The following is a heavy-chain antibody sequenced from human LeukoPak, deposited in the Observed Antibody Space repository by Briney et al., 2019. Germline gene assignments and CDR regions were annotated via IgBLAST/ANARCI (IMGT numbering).Heavy chain of an antibody. D-gene: IGHD6-19*01. Sequence: SGTLSLTCAVSGGSIISSNWWSWVRQPPGKGLEWIGEIYHSGSTNYNPSLKSRVTISVDKSKNQFSLKLSSVTAADTAVYYCATWAVVDYYYGMDVWGQGTTVTVSS. J-gene: IGHJ6*02. CDR2: IYHSGST. CDR3: ATWAVVDYYYGMDV. CDR1: GGSIISSNW. V-gene: IGHV4-4*02.